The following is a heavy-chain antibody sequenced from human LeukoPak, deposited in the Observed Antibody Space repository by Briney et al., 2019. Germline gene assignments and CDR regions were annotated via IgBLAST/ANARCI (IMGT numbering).Heavy chain of an antibody. CDR2: ISGSGGST. J-gene: IGHJ4*02. CDR3: AKRGGYILTGYYELDY. V-gene: IGHV3-23*01. Sequence: PGGSLRLSCAASGFTFSSYAMSWVRQAPGKGLEWVSAISGSGGSTYYADSVKGRFTISRDNSKNTLYLQMNSLRAEDTAVYYCAKRGGYILTGYYELDYWGQGTLVTVSS. D-gene: IGHD3-9*01. CDR1: GFTFSSYA.